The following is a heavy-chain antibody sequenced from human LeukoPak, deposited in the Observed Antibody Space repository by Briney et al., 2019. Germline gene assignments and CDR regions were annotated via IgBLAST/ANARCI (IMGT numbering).Heavy chain of an antibody. CDR1: GFTFSDYY. D-gene: IGHD3-3*01. J-gene: IGHJ4*02. V-gene: IGHV3-11*04. CDR3: ARDGTYYDFWSGYYTGIGLGY. Sequence: GGSLRLSCAASGFTFSDYYMSWIRQAPGKGLEWVSYISSSGSTIYYADSVKGRFTISRDNAKNSLYLQMNSLRAEDTAVYYCARDGTYYDFWSGYYTGIGLGYWGQGTLVTVSS. CDR2: ISSSGSTI.